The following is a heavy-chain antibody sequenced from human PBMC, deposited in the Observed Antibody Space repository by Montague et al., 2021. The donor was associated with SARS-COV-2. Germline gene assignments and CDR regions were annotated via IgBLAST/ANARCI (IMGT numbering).Heavy chain of an antibody. V-gene: IGHV4-39*01. D-gene: IGHD3-9*01. CDR3: ARQDDILTGYYYYGVDV. CDR2: IYYSGST. CDR1: GGSISSSSYY. J-gene: IGHJ6*02. Sequence: SETLFLTCTVSGGSISSSSYYWGWIRQPPGKGLEWIGSIYYSGSTYYNPSLKSRVTIAVDTSKNQFSLKLSSVTAADTAVYYCARQDDILTGYYYYGVDVWGQGTTVTVSS.